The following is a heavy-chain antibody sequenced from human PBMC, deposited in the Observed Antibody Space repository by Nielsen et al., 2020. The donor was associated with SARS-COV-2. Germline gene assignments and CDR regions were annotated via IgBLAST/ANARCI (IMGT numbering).Heavy chain of an antibody. CDR1: GFTFSSLW. J-gene: IGHJ4*02. V-gene: IGHV3-7*01. D-gene: IGHD6-13*01. Sequence: GESLKISCAASGFTFSSLWMSWVRQVPGKGLEWVADIKPDGSEKVYVDSVKGRFTISRDNAKNSLYLQLNSLRVEDTAVYYCARSSADYWGQGTLVTVSS. CDR3: ARSSADY. CDR2: IKPDGSEK.